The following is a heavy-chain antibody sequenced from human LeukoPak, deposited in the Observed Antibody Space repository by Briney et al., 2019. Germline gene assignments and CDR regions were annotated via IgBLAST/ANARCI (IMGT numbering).Heavy chain of an antibody. V-gene: IGHV4-39*07. Sequence: SETLSLTCTASGGSISSSSYYWGWIRQPPGKGLEWIGSIYYSGSTYYNPSLKSRVTISVDTSKNQFSLKLSSVTAADTAVYYCTRGSIAYYYMDVWGKGTTVTISS. CDR1: GGSISSSSYY. CDR2: IYYSGST. CDR3: TRGSIAYYYMDV. J-gene: IGHJ6*03. D-gene: IGHD3-22*01.